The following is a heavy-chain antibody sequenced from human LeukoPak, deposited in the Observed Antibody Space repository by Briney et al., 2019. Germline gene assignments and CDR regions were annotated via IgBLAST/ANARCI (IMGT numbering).Heavy chain of an antibody. CDR1: GGSFSGYY. D-gene: IGHD4-11*01. CDR3: ARGDYGNYAFHY. Sequence: PSETLSLTCAVYGGSFSGYYWSWIRQPPGKGPEWIGEINHSGSTSYNPSLKSRVTISVDTSKNRFSLNLSSVTAADTAVYYCARGDYGNYAFHYWGQGTLVTVSS. J-gene: IGHJ4*02. V-gene: IGHV4-34*01. CDR2: INHSGST.